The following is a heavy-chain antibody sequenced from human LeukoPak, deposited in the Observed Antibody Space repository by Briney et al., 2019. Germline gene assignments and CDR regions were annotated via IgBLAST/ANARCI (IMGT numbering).Heavy chain of an antibody. CDR1: GFIFNNYW. CDR3: AKDRDYYGSGSFDY. Sequence: GGSLRLSCAASGFIFNNYWMHWVRQVPGKGLEWVSGISWNSGSIGYADSVKGRFTISRDNAKNSLYLQMNSLRAEDTALYYCAKDRDYYGSGSFDYWGQGTLVTVSS. J-gene: IGHJ4*02. V-gene: IGHV3-9*01. CDR2: ISWNSGSI. D-gene: IGHD3-10*01.